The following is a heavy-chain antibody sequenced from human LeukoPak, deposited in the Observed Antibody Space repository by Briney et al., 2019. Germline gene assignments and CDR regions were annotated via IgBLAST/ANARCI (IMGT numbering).Heavy chain of an antibody. Sequence: ASVKVSCKVSGYTLTELSMHWVRQAPGKGLEWMGGFDPEDGETIYAQKFQGRVTMTTDTSTNTAYMELRSLRSDDTAVYYCARDPGYSSSWSSFDPWGQGTLVTVSS. J-gene: IGHJ5*02. CDR2: FDPEDGET. D-gene: IGHD6-13*01. V-gene: IGHV1-24*01. CDR3: ARDPGYSSSWSSFDP. CDR1: GYTLTELS.